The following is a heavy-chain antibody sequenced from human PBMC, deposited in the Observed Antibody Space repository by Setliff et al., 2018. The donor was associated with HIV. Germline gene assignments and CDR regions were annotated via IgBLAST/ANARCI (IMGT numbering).Heavy chain of an antibody. J-gene: IGHJ5*02. Sequence: PSETLSLTCTVSGGSIISGDHYWSWIRQPPGKGLEWIDYIYYSGSTYYNPSLKSRVTISGDTSKNQFSLKLISLTAADTAKYFCARGVQAQVVLMSYVKGRFDPWGQGTQVTVSS. CDR1: GGSIISGDHY. D-gene: IGHD2-8*01. CDR3: ARGVQAQVVLMSYVKGRFDP. CDR2: IYYSGST. V-gene: IGHV4-30-4*08.